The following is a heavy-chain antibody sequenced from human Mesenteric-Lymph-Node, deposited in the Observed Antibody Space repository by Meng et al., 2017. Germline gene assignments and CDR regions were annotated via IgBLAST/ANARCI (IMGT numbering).Heavy chain of an antibody. V-gene: IGHV6-1*01. CDR3: ARGHGSYGD. Sequence: SQTLSLTRAISGDSVSSNSAAWNWIRQSPSRGLGWLGRTYYRSKWYNDYAVSVKSRITINPDTSKNQFSLKLSSVTAAYTAVYYCARGHGSYGDWGQGTLVTVSS. CDR2: TYYRSKWYN. D-gene: IGHD5-18*01. J-gene: IGHJ4*02. CDR1: GDSVSSNSAA.